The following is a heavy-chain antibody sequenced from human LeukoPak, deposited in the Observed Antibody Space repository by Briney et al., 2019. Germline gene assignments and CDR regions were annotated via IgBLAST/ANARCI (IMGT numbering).Heavy chain of an antibody. V-gene: IGHV3-33*01. CDR2: IWYDGSSK. CDR3: ARDRLVDLVAFDI. J-gene: IGHJ3*02. CDR1: GFTFSSYG. D-gene: IGHD6-19*01. Sequence: GGSLRLSCAASGFTFSSYGMHWVRQAPGKGLEWVAVIWYDGSSKYYADSVRGRFTISRDNSKNTLYLQMNSLRAEDTAVYYCARDRLVDLVAFDIWGQGTMVTVSS.